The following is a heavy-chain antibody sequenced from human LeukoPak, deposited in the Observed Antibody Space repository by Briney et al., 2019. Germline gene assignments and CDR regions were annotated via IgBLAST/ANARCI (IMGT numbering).Heavy chain of an antibody. CDR3: AKDLWDSGSQAYFDY. CDR2: VSGSGGST. V-gene: IGHV3-23*01. J-gene: IGHJ4*02. Sequence: GSLRLSCAASGITFSSYAMSWVRQAPGKGLEWVSGVSGSGGSTYYADSVKGRFTISRDNSKNTLYLQMNSLRAEDTAVYYCAKDLWDSGSQAYFDYWGQGTLVTVSS. CDR1: GITFSSYA. D-gene: IGHD3-10*01.